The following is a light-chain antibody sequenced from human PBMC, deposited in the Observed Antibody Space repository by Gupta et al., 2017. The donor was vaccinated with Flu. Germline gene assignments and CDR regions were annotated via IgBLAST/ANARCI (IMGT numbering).Light chain of an antibody. J-gene: IGLJ1*01. CDR3: CSYAGSYSYV. Sequence: QSALTQPRSVSGSPGQSVTISCTGTSSDVGGYNYVSWYQQHPGKAPKLMIYDVSKRPSGVPDRVSGSKSGNTASLTISGLQAEDEADDDCCSYAGSYSYVLGTGTKVT. V-gene: IGLV2-11*01. CDR1: SSDVGGYNY. CDR2: DVS.